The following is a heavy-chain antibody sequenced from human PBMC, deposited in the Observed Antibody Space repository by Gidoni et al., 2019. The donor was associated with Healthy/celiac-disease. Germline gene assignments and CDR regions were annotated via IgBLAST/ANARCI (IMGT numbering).Heavy chain of an antibody. CDR3: AREGYGVAAAGSLDY. V-gene: IGHV4-59*01. J-gene: IGHJ4*02. CDR1: GGSISRYD. D-gene: IGHD6-13*01. Sequence: QVQLQESGPGLVKPSETLSLTCTVSGGSISRYDWSWIRQPPGKGLEWIGYIYYSGSTNYNPSLKSRGTISVDTSKNQFSRKLSSVTAADTAVYYCAREGYGVAAAGSLDYWGQGTLVTVSS. CDR2: IYYSGST.